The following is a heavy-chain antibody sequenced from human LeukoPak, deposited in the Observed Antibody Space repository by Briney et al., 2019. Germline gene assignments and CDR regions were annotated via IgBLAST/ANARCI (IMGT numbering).Heavy chain of an antibody. Sequence: PGGSLRLSCAASGFTFSSYSMNWVRQAPGKGLEWVSYISSSSSTIYYADSVKGRFTISRDNAKNSLYLQMNSLRAEDTAVYYCARDGTSIVGSLDYWGQGTLVTVSS. CDR1: GFTFSSYS. D-gene: IGHD1-26*01. V-gene: IGHV3-48*01. J-gene: IGHJ4*02. CDR3: ARDGTSIVGSLDY. CDR2: ISSSSSTI.